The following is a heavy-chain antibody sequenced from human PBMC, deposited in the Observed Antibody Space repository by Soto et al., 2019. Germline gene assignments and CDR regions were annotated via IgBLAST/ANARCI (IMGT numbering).Heavy chain of an antibody. CDR1: GFTFSGSA. D-gene: IGHD4-17*01. CDR2: IRSKANSYAT. V-gene: IGHV3-73*01. J-gene: IGHJ4*02. Sequence: GGSLRLSCAASGFTFSGSAMHWVRQASGKGLEWVGRIRSKANSYATAYAASVKGRFTISRDDSKNTAYLQMNGLKTEDTAVYYCTSQPQQTPTTVTRKVTEYDYWGQGTLVTVSS. CDR3: TSQPQQTPTTVTRKVTEYDY.